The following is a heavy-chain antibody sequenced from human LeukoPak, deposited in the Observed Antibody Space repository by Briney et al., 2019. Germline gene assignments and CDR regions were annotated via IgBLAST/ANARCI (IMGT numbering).Heavy chain of an antibody. CDR3: ARVGDCSSTSCSGDAFDI. CDR1: GFTFSSYS. D-gene: IGHD2-2*01. Sequence: TGGSLRLSCAASGFTFSSYSMNWVRQAPGKGLEWVSSTSSSSSYIYYADSVKGRFTISRDNAKNSLYLQMNSLRAEDTAVYYCARVGDCSSTSCSGDAFDIWGQGTMVTVSS. V-gene: IGHV3-21*01. J-gene: IGHJ3*02. CDR2: TSSSSSYI.